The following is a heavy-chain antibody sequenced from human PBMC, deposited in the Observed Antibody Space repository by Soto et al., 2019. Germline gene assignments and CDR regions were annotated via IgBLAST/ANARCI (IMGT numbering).Heavy chain of an antibody. J-gene: IGHJ6*02. V-gene: IGHV3-15*01. CDR3: TTEGVWFGDLDYYYYGMDV. CDR1: GFTFSNAW. Sequence: LRLSCAASGFTFSNAWMSWVRQAPGKGLEWVGRIKSKTDGGTTDYAAPVKGRFTISRDDSKNTLYLQMNSLKTEDTAVYYCTTEGVWFGDLDYYYYGMDVWGQGTTVTVS. D-gene: IGHD3-10*01. CDR2: IKSKTDGGTT.